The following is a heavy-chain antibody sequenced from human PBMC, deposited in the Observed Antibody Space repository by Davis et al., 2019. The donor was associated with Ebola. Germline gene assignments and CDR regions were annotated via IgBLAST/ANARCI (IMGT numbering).Heavy chain of an antibody. CDR3: ARGRDFWSA. D-gene: IGHD3-3*01. CDR2: INHSGST. CDR1: GGSFSSYY. J-gene: IGHJ5*02. Sequence: MPSETLSLTCAVYGGSFSSYYWSWIRQPPGKGLEWIGEINHSGSTNYNPSLKSRVTISVDTSKNQFSLKLSSVTAADTAVYYCARGRDFWSAWGQGTLVTVSS. V-gene: IGHV4-34*01.